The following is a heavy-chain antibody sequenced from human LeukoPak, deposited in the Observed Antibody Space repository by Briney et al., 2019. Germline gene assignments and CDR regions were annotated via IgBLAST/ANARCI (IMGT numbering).Heavy chain of an antibody. Sequence: GGSLRLSCAASGFTFSNYWMHWVRQAPGKGLVWVSRINSDGLITNYADSVKGRFTVSRDNPKNTLYLQTNSLRAEDTAVYYCARDGGVDTAMDPTYYFDYWGQGTLVTVSS. CDR1: GFTFSNYW. CDR3: ARDGGVDTAMDPTYYFDY. D-gene: IGHD5-18*01. V-gene: IGHV3-74*01. J-gene: IGHJ4*02. CDR2: INSDGLIT.